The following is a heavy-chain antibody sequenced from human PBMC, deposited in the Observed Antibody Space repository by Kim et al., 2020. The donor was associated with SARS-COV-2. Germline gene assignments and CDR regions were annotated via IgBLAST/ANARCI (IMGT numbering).Heavy chain of an antibody. J-gene: IGHJ6*02. CDR3: AKDMGSGWYLYYYYGMDV. V-gene: IGHV3-9*01. Sequence: KGRFTISRDNAKNSLYLQMNSLRAEDTALYYCAKDMGSGWYLYYYYGMDVWGQGTTVTVSS. D-gene: IGHD6-19*01.